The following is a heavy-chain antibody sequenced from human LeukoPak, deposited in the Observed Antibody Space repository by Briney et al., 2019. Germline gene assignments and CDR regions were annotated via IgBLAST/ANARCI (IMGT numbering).Heavy chain of an antibody. V-gene: IGHV4-34*01. D-gene: IGHD3-10*01. J-gene: IGHJ4*02. CDR3: ARVVYGSGSYYDDY. CDR2: INHSGST. CDR1: GGSFSGYY. Sequence: PSETLSLTCAVYGGSFSGYYWNWIRQPPGKGLERIGEINHSGSTNYNPSLKSRVTISVDTSKNQFSLKLSSVTAADTAVYYCARVVYGSGSYYDDYWGQGTLVNVSS.